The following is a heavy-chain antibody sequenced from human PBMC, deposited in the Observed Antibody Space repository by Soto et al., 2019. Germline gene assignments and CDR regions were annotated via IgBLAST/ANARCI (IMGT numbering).Heavy chain of an antibody. Sequence: PGGSLRLSCAASGFTFSSYWMSWVRQAPGKGLEWVANIKQDGSEKYYVDSVKGRFTISRDNAKNPLYLQMNSLRAEDTAVYYCLLWFGDIDYWGQGTLVTGSS. CDR2: IKQDGSEK. CDR3: LLWFGDIDY. D-gene: IGHD3-10*01. V-gene: IGHV3-7*01. J-gene: IGHJ4*02. CDR1: GFTFSSYW.